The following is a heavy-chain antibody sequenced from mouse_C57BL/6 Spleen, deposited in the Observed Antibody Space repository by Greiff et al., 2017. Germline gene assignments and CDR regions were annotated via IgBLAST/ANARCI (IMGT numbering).Heavy chain of an antibody. J-gene: IGHJ4*01. CDR3: ARPGYGSPYYYAIDY. CDR2: ISSGSSTI. D-gene: IGHD1-1*01. CDR1: GFTFSDYG. Sequence: EVKLMESGGGLVKPGGSLKLSCAASGFTFSDYGMHWVRQAPEKGLEWVAYISSGSSTIYYADTVKGRFPISRDTAKNTLFLQMTSLRSEDTAMYDCARPGYGSPYYYAIDYWGQGTSVTVSS. V-gene: IGHV5-17*01.